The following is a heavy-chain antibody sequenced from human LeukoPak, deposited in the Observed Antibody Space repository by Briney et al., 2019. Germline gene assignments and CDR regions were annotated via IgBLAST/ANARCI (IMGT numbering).Heavy chain of an antibody. CDR1: GGSISSSSYY. D-gene: IGHD2-15*01. Sequence: KPSETLSLTCTVSGGSISSSSYYWGWIRQPPGKGLEWIGSIYYSGSTYYNPSLKSRVTISVDTSKNQFSLKLSSVTAADTAVYYCARPVVGTSGATDAFDIWGQGTMVTVSS. V-gene: IGHV4-39*01. CDR3: ARPVVGTSGATDAFDI. CDR2: IYYSGST. J-gene: IGHJ3*02.